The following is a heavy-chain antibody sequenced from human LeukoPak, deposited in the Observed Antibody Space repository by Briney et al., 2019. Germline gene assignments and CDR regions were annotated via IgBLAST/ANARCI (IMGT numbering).Heavy chain of an antibody. J-gene: IGHJ3*02. D-gene: IGHD5-18*01. CDR1: GFTFSSYS. CDR3: ARHVVQLLSDAFDI. CDR2: INHSGST. Sequence: GSLRLSCAASGFTFSSYSMNWVRQPPGKGLEWIGEINHSGSTNYNPSLKSRVTISVDTSKNQFSLKLSSVTAADTAVYYCARHVVQLLSDAFDIWGQGTMVTVSS. V-gene: IGHV4-34*01.